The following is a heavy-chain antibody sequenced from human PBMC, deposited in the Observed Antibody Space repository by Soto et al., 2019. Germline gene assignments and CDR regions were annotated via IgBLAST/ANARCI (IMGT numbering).Heavy chain of an antibody. CDR1: GYTFTSYN. Sequence: QVQLVQSGAEMKEPGASVKISCEASGYTFTSYNIHWVRQVPGQGLEWMGWISPYNGDRNYAQKYKGRVTMATATSTTTVYMELRSLTSDDTAVYYCARGQGKRWLYFYYWGQGARVTVSS. V-gene: IGHV1-18*01. D-gene: IGHD4-17*01. CDR2: ISPYNGDR. J-gene: IGHJ4*02. CDR3: ARGQGKRWLYFYY.